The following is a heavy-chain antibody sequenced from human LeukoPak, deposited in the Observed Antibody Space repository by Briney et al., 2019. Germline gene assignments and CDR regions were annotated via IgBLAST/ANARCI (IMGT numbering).Heavy chain of an antibody. Sequence: SETLSLTCAVYGGSFSGYYWSWIRQPPGKGLEWIGEINHSGSTNYNPSLKSRVTISVDTSKNQFSLKLSSVTAADTAVYYCARHAYGYPPSYFDYWGQGTLVTVSS. CDR1: GGSFSGYY. V-gene: IGHV4-34*01. CDR3: ARHAYGYPPSYFDY. CDR2: INHSGST. J-gene: IGHJ4*02. D-gene: IGHD5-18*01.